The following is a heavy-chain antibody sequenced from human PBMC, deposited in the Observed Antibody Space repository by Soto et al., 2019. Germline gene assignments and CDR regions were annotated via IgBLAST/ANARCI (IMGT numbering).Heavy chain of an antibody. V-gene: IGHV3-23*01. CDR1: GFTFSSYA. CDR2: ISGSGGST. J-gene: IGHJ4*02. D-gene: IGHD3-3*01. Sequence: GGSLRLSCAASGFTFSSYAMSWVRQAPGKGLEWVSAISGSGGSTYYADSVKGRFTISRDNSKNTLYLQMNSLRAEDTAVYYCAKVSRITIFGVVLGYFDYWGQGTLVTVSS. CDR3: AKVSRITIFGVVLGYFDY.